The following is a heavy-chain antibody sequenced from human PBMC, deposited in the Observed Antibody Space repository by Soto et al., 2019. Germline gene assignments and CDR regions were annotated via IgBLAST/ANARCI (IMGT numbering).Heavy chain of an antibody. D-gene: IGHD1-1*01. CDR2: IIPIFGTA. Sequence: QVQLVQSGAEVKKPGSSVKVSCKASGGTFSSYAISWVRQAPVQGLEWMGGIIPIFGTANYAQKFQGRVTITADESTSTAYMELSSLRSEDTAVYYCARGQPMEFPTSYYFDYWGQGTLVTVSS. J-gene: IGHJ4*02. CDR1: GGTFSSYA. V-gene: IGHV1-69*01. CDR3: ARGQPMEFPTSYYFDY.